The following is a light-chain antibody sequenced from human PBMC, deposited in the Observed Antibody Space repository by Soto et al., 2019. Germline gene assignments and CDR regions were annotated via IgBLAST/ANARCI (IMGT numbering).Light chain of an antibody. V-gene: IGKV1-39*01. Sequence: DIQMTQSPSSLSASVGDRVTITCRASHSIDNYLSWYQHKPGKAPKLLLYAASNLQRGVSSRFSGSGSGTDFTLTIDSLQPDGFAIYYCQQCFSIPPTFGHGTKVETK. CDR2: AAS. CDR1: HSIDNY. J-gene: IGKJ1*01. CDR3: QQCFSIPPT.